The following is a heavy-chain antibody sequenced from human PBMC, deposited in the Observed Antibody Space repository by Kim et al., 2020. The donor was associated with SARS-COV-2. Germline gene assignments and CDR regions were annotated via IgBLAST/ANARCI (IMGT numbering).Heavy chain of an antibody. CDR3: ARLGSYYGDSDEVH. CDR1: GGSISSSNW. Sequence: SETLSLTCAVSGGSISSSNWWSWVRQPPGKWLEWIGEIYHSGSTNYNPSLKSRVTISVDKSKNQFSLKLSSVTTADTAVYYCARLGSYYGDSDEVHWGQGTLVTVSS. V-gene: IGHV4-4*02. J-gene: IGHJ4*02. D-gene: IGHD4-17*01. CDR2: IYHSGST.